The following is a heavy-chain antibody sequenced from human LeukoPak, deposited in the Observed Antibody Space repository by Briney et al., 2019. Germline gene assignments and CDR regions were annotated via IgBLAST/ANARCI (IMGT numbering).Heavy chain of an antibody. J-gene: IGHJ4*02. D-gene: IGHD3-22*01. CDR1: GFTFSSYW. V-gene: IGHV3-21*01. Sequence: PGGSLRLSCEVSGFTFSSYWMSWVRQAPGKGLEWVSSISSSSSYIYYADSVKGRFTISRDNAKNSLYLQMNSLRAEDTAVYYCARDRGNYYDSSGYYFGDYWGQGTPVTVSS. CDR3: ARDRGNYYDSSGYYFGDY. CDR2: ISSSSSYI.